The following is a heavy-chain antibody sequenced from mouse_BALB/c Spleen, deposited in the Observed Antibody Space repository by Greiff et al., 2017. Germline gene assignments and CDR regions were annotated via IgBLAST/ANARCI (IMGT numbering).Heavy chain of an antibody. V-gene: IGHV3-2*02. J-gene: IGHJ4*01. D-gene: IGHD1-1*01. CDR3: ASSYYYGSSYVGDY. CDR2: KSYSGST. Sequence: EVQVVESGPGLVKPSQSLSITCTVTGYSITSDYAWNWIRQFPGNKLECMGYKSYSGSTSYNPSFKMRISITRDTSKNHCFLQLNSVTTEDTATYYCASSYYYGSSYVGDYWGQGTSVTVSS. CDR1: GYSITSDYA.